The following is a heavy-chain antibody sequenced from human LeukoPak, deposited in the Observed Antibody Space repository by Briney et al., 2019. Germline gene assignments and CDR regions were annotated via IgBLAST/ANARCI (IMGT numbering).Heavy chain of an antibody. J-gene: IGHJ4*02. V-gene: IGHV4-59*01. CDR3: ARGSGRQQLVI. D-gene: IGHD6-13*01. CDR1: GGSISSYY. CDR2: IYYSGST. Sequence: SETLSFTCTVSGGSISSYYWSWIRQPPGKGLEWIGYIYYSGSTNYNPSLKSRVTISVDTSKNQFSLKLSSVTAADTAVYYCARGSGRQQLVIWGQGTLVTVSS.